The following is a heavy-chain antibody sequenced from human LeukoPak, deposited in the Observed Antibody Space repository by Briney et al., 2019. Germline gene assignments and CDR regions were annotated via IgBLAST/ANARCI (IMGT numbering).Heavy chain of an antibody. D-gene: IGHD3-3*01. CDR3: ARGPYYDFWSGYYANFLDY. Sequence: PSQTLSHTCIVSGGSISSGSYYWSWIRQPAGKGLEWIGRIYTSGSTNYNPSLKSRVTISVDTSKNQFSLKLSSVTAADTAVYYCARGPYYDFWSGYYANFLDYWGQGTLVTVSS. J-gene: IGHJ4*02. CDR1: GGSISSGSYY. CDR2: IYTSGST. V-gene: IGHV4-61*02.